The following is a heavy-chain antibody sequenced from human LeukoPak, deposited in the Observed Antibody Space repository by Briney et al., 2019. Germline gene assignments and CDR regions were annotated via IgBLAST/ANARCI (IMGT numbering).Heavy chain of an antibody. Sequence: ASVKVSCKASGYTFTSYDINWVRQATGQGLEWMGWMNPNSGNTGYAQKFQGRLTMTRNTSISTAYMELSSLRSDDTAVYYCAGGGRDGYNWGYWFDPWGQGTLVTVSS. CDR1: GYTFTSYD. V-gene: IGHV1-8*01. CDR2: MNPNSGNT. J-gene: IGHJ5*02. D-gene: IGHD5-24*01. CDR3: AGGGRDGYNWGYWFDP.